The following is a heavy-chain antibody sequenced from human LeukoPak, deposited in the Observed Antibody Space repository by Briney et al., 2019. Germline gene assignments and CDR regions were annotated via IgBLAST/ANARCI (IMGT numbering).Heavy chain of an antibody. CDR2: IYSSGST. V-gene: IGHV4-59*08. CDR3: ARQREYYESSGYYSFDY. D-gene: IGHD3-22*01. Sequence: PSETLSLTCTVSGGSIGTYYWSWIRQPPGKGLEWIGYIYSSGSTNYSPSLKSRVTISVDTSKNQFSLKLSSVTAADTAVYYCARQREYYESSGYYSFDYWGQGTLVTVSS. CDR1: GGSIGTYY. J-gene: IGHJ4*02.